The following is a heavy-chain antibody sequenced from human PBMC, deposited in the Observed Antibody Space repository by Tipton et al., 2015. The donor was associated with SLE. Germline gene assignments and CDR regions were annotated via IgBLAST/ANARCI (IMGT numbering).Heavy chain of an antibody. V-gene: IGHV4-59*12. CDR3: ARGGSPFEY. CDR1: GGSISSYY. Sequence: LRLSCTVSGGSISSYYWSWIRQPPGKGLEWIGYIYYSGSTNYNPSLKSRVTISVDTSKNQFSLKLYSVTAADTAVYFCARGGSPFEYWGRGILVTVSS. CDR2: IYYSGST. J-gene: IGHJ4*02.